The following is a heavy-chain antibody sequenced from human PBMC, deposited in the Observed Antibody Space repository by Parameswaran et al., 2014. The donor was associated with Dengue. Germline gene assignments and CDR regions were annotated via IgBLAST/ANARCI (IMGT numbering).Heavy chain of an antibody. J-gene: IGHJ4*02. Sequence: RWIRQPPGKGLEWVSVIYSGGSTYYADSVKGRFTISRHNSKNTLYLQMNSLRAEDTAVYYCASLGYCSGGSCVGGYWGQGTLVTVSS. V-gene: IGHV3-53*04. D-gene: IGHD2-15*01. CDR3: ASLGYCSGGSCVGGY. CDR2: IYSGGST.